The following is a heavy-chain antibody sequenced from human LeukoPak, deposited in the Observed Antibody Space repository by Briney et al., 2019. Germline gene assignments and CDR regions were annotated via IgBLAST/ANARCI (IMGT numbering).Heavy chain of an antibody. Sequence: SETLPLTCTVSGGSISSSSYYWSWIRQPPGKGLEWIGYIYYSGSTNYNPSLKSRVTISVDTSKNQFSLKLSSVTAADTAVYYCARGRPTMIGSDAFDIWGQGTMVTVSS. CDR2: IYYSGST. D-gene: IGHD3-22*01. CDR3: ARGRPTMIGSDAFDI. CDR1: GGSISSSSYY. V-gene: IGHV4-61*01. J-gene: IGHJ3*02.